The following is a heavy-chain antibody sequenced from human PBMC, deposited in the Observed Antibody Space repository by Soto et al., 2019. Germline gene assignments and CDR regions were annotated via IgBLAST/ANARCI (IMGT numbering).Heavy chain of an antibody. V-gene: IGHV3-30-3*01. CDR2: ISYDGSNK. D-gene: IGHD2-2*01. CDR3: ARIPYLGYCSSTSCYDFP. Sequence: LXLSCAASVFTFSSYAMHWVRQAPVKGLEWVAVISYDGSNKYYADSVKGRFTISRDNSKNTLYLQMNSLRAEDTAVYYCARIPYLGYCSSTSCYDFPWGQGTLVTVSS. J-gene: IGHJ5*02. CDR1: VFTFSSYA.